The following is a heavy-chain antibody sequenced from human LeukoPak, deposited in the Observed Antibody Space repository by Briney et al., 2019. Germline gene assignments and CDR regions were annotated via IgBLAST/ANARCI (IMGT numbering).Heavy chain of an antibody. CDR1: GVTFSSYA. J-gene: IGHJ4*02. D-gene: IGHD3-22*01. CDR3: AKGSHYYDSSGYYTH. Sequence: GGSLRLSCAASGVTFSSYAMSWVRQAPGKGLEWVSVISASGGSTYYADSVKGRFTISRDNSKNTLYLQMNSLRAEDSAVYYCAKGSHYYDSSGYYTHWGQGTLVPVSS. V-gene: IGHV3-23*01. CDR2: ISASGGST.